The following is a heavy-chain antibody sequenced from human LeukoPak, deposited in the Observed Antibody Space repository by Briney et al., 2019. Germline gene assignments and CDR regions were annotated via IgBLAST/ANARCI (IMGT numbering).Heavy chain of an antibody. V-gene: IGHV5-51*01. J-gene: IGHJ4*02. D-gene: IGHD5-18*01. Sequence: GESLKISCKGSGYTFITYWIAWVRQMPGKGLEWMGSIYPGDSDTKYSPSFQGQVSISVDKSISTAYLQWSSLKASDTAIYYCVRHLSDTSMDYWGQGTLVTVSS. CDR1: GYTFITYW. CDR2: IYPGDSDT. CDR3: VRHLSDTSMDY.